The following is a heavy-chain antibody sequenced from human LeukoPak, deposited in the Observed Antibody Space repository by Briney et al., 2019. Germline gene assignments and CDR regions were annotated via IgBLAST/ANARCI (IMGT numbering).Heavy chain of an antibody. D-gene: IGHD3-10*01. Sequence: SETLSLTCAVYGGSFSDYYWSWIRQPPGKGLEWIGEINHSGSTNYNPSLKSRVTISVDTSKNHFSLKLSSLTAADTVVYYCARGQGGTMVRGVIINYFDYWGQGTLVTVSS. J-gene: IGHJ4*02. V-gene: IGHV4-34*01. CDR2: INHSGST. CDR3: ARGQGGTMVRGVIINYFDY. CDR1: GGSFSDYY.